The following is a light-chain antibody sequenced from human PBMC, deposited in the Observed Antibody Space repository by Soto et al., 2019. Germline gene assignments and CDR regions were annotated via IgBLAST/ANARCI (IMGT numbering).Light chain of an antibody. V-gene: IGLV6-57*04. CDR3: QSYDSSTVV. Sequence: NFMLTQPHSVSESPGKTVTISCTRSCGSIASNSVQWYQQRPGSAPTTVIYEDNQRPSGVPDRFSGSTDGSSNSASLTISGLQTEDEADYYCQSYDSSTVVFGGGTKLTVL. CDR1: CGSIASNS. CDR2: EDN. J-gene: IGLJ2*01.